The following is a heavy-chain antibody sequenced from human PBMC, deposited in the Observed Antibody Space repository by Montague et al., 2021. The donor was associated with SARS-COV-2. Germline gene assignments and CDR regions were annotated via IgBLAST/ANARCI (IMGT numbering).Heavy chain of an antibody. V-gene: IGHV2-5*01. CDR3: AHRRIRVTIFGVVTNPYYYYGMDV. CDR2: IYWNDDK. Sequence: PALVKPTQTLTLTCTFSGFSLSTSGVGVGWIRQPPGKALEWLALIYWNDDKRYSPSLKSSLTITKDTSKNQVVLTMTNMDPVDTATYYCAHRRIRVTIFGVVTNPYYYYGMDVWGQGTTGTVSS. D-gene: IGHD3-3*01. J-gene: IGHJ6*02. CDR1: GFSLSTSGVG.